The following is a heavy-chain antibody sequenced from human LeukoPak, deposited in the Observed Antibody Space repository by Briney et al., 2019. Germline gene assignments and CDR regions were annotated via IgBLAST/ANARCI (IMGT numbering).Heavy chain of an antibody. V-gene: IGHV3-21*01. CDR3: ARATSQSGAFDI. CDR2: ISSSSSYI. CDR1: GFTFSSYS. J-gene: IGHJ3*02. Sequence: GGSLRLSCAASGFTFSSYSMNWVRQAPGEGLEWVSSISSSSSYIYYADSVKGRFTISRDNAKNSLYLQMNSLRAEDTAVYYCARATSQSGAFDIWGQGTMVTVSS.